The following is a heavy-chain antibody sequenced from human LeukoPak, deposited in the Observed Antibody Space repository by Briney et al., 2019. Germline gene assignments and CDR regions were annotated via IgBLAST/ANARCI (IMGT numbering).Heavy chain of an antibody. D-gene: IGHD6-13*01. Sequence: SETPSLTCTVSGGSISSYYWSWIRQPPGKGLEWIGYIYYSGSTNYNPSLKSRVTISVDTSKNQFSLKLSSVTAADTAVYYCARGVYIAAAQYAYWGQGTLVTVSS. V-gene: IGHV4-59*01. CDR2: IYYSGST. CDR1: GGSISSYY. J-gene: IGHJ4*02. CDR3: ARGVYIAAAQYAY.